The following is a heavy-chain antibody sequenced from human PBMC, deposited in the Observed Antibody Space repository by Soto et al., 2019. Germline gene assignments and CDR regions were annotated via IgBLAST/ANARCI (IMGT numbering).Heavy chain of an antibody. CDR3: AKGGNTYCSGGSCYSYYYFDY. Sequence: HPGGSLRLSCAASGFTFSSYAMSWVRQAPGKGLEWVSAISGSGGSTYYADSVKGRFTISRDNSKNTLYPQMNSLRAEDTAVYYCAKGGNTYCSGGSCYSYYYFDYWGQGTLVTVSS. D-gene: IGHD2-15*01. J-gene: IGHJ4*02. V-gene: IGHV3-23*01. CDR2: ISGSGGST. CDR1: GFTFSSYA.